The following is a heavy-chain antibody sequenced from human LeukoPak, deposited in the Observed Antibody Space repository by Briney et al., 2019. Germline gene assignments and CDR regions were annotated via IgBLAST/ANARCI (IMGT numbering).Heavy chain of an antibody. CDR3: ARRGGCSSTSCYLDY. J-gene: IGHJ4*02. V-gene: IGHV1-46*03. CDR2: INPSGGST. CDR1: GYTFSTYY. D-gene: IGHD2-2*01. Sequence: ASVKVSCKASGYTFSTYYIHWVRQAPGQGFEWMGIINPSGGSTSYAQEFQGRVTMTRDTSTSTVYMELSSLRSEDTAVYYCARRGGCSSTSCYLDYWGQGTLVTVSS.